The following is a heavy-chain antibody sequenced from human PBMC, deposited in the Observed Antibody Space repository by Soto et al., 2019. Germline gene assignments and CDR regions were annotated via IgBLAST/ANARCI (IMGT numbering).Heavy chain of an antibody. J-gene: IGHJ6*02. CDR1: GFTFSDHY. CDR2: ISTSGSTI. V-gene: IGHV3-11*01. CDR3: ARGHYGLDV. Sequence: PGGSLRLSCAPSGFTFSDHYISWIRQAPGKGLEWVSYISTSGSTIYYADSVKGRITNSRDNAKNSLYLQMNTLRAEDTAVYYCARGHYGLDVWGQGTTVTVSS.